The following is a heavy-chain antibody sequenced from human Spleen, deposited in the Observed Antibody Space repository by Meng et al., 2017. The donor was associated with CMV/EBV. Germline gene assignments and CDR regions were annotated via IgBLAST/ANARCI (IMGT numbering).Heavy chain of an antibody. CDR2: ISSSGSTI. D-gene: IGHD3-3*01. V-gene: IGHV3-48*04. Sequence: GESLKISCAASGFTFNTYSMNWVRQAPGKGLEWVSYISSSGSTIYYADSVKGRFTISRDNAKNSLYLQMNSLRAEDTAVYYCARGDYDFWSGYYNGENYWGQGTLVTVSS. CDR1: GFTFNTYS. J-gene: IGHJ4*02. CDR3: ARGDYDFWSGYYNGENY.